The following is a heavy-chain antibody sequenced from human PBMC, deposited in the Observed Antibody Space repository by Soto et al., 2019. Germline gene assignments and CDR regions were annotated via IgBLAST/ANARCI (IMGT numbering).Heavy chain of an antibody. J-gene: IGHJ1*01. V-gene: IGHV3-23*01. Sequence: EVQLLESGGGLVQPGGSLRLSCAASGFTFSSYAMSWVRQAPGKGLEWVSAFSGSGGSTYYADSVKGRFNISRDNSKNALYLQMNSLRAGDTAVYYWAKDGQLDFDFKHWGQGTLVTVSS. CDR2: FSGSGGST. D-gene: IGHD6-6*01. CDR1: GFTFSSYA. CDR3: AKDGQLDFDFKH.